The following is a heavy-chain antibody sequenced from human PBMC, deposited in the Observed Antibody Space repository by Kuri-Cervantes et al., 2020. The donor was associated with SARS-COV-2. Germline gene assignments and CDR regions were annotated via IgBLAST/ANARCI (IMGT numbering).Heavy chain of an antibody. V-gene: IGHV3-11*04. D-gene: IGHD4-17*01. CDR1: GFPFSDYY. CDR3: SRSPGDGDYDPFDY. Sequence: GESLKISCAASGFPFSDYYMSWIRQAPGKGLEWVSYISSSGSTIYYADSVKGRFTISRDNAKNSLYLQMNSLSAEDTAVYYLSRSPGDGDYDPFDYWGQGTPVTVSS. CDR2: ISSSGSTI. J-gene: IGHJ4*02.